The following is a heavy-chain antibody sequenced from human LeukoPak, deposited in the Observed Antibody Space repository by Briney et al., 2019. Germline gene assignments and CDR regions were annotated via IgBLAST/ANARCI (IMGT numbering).Heavy chain of an antibody. Sequence: ETLCLTCTVSGGSLSGHYWSCGRDRPGEGLGWGWYIYSSGGTNYNPSLKGRVTISVDTSKNQFSLKLSSVTAADTAVYYCARDRAQYCSSTSCYPVGYYYMDVWGKGTTVTVSS. J-gene: IGHJ6*03. CDR1: GGSLSGHY. D-gene: IGHD2-2*01. CDR2: IYSSGGT. CDR3: ARDRAQYCSSTSCYPVGYYYMDV. V-gene: IGHV4-59*11.